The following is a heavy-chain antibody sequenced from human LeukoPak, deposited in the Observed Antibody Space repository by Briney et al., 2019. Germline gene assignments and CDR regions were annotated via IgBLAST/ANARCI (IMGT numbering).Heavy chain of an antibody. Sequence: GGSLRLSCTASGFTFSSYAMSWVRQAPGKGLEWVSAISGSGGSTYYADSVKGRFTISRDNSKNTLYLQMNSLRAEDTALYYCAKSYSPFSPLWLGELFGDFDYWGQGTLVTVSS. J-gene: IGHJ4*02. D-gene: IGHD3-10*01. V-gene: IGHV3-23*01. CDR3: AKSYSPFSPLWLGELFGDFDY. CDR2: ISGSGGST. CDR1: GFTFSSYA.